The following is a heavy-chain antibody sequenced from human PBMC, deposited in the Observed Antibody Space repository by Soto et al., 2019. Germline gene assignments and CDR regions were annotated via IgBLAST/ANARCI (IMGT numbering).Heavy chain of an antibody. CDR3: TRDPPPFT. J-gene: IGHJ5*02. D-gene: IGHD3-3*02. Sequence: PSETLSLTCTVSGGSITSGNSYSWSWIRQPPGKGLEWIGSISRSGSTSYNPSLKGRVTMSVDKSKNQFSLKLSSVTAADTAVYYCTRDPPPFTWGQGTLVTVSS. V-gene: IGHV4-30-2*01. CDR2: ISRSGST. CDR1: GGSITSGNSYS.